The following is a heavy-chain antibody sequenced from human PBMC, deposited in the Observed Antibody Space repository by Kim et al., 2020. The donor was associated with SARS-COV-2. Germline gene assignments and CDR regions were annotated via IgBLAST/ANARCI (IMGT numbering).Heavy chain of an antibody. CDR1: GFTFSGSA. CDR2: IRSKANSYAT. Sequence: GGSLRLSCAASGFTFSGSAMHWVRQASGKGLEWVGRIRSKANSYATAYAASVKGRFTIARDDSKNTAYLQMNSLKTEDTAVYYCTTHRNYYGSGSYLLVWGQGTLVTVSS. CDR3: TTHRNYYGSGSYLLV. V-gene: IGHV3-73*01. D-gene: IGHD3-10*01. J-gene: IGHJ4*02.